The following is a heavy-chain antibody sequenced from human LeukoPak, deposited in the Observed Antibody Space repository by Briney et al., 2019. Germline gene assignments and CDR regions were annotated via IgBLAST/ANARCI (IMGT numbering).Heavy chain of an antibody. CDR2: ISAFNGNT. CDR3: ARDPSMIVSDDAFDF. D-gene: IGHD3-22*01. J-gene: IGHJ3*01. Sequence: ASVKVSCKASGYTFINYGIHWVRQAPGQGLEWMGWISAFNGNTNYAQKFQGRVTMTTDTSTSTAYMELRSLRSDDTAVYYCARDPSMIVSDDAFDFWGQGTMVTVSP. CDR1: GYTFINYG. V-gene: IGHV1-18*01.